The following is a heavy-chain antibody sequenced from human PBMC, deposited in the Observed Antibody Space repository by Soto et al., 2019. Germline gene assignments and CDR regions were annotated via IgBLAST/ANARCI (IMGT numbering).Heavy chain of an antibody. CDR1: GFAFSTYA. J-gene: IGHJ6*02. Sequence: PGGSLRLSCAASGFAFSTYAMTWVRQAPGKGLEWVSVISGSGGSSYYADSVKGRFTISRDNSKNTLFLQMNGLRAEDTAVYYCAKDTTRTAAGRYEYYEYGMDVWGQGTTFTVSS. CDR2: ISGSGGSS. CDR3: AKDTTRTAAGRYEYYEYGMDV. D-gene: IGHD6-13*01. V-gene: IGHV3-23*01.